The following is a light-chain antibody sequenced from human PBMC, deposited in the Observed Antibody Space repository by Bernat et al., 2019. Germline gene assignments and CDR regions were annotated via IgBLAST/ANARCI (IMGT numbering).Light chain of an antibody. J-gene: IGLJ3*02. Sequence: QSALTQSASVSGSPGQSITISCNGTSSDVGSYNLVSWYQQHPGNAPELLIYEVTKRPSGVSNRFSGFKSGNTASLAISGLRAEDEADYYCCSYAGSTRVFGGGTKLTVL. CDR3: CSYAGSTRV. V-gene: IGLV2-23*02. CDR1: SSDVGSYNL. CDR2: EVT.